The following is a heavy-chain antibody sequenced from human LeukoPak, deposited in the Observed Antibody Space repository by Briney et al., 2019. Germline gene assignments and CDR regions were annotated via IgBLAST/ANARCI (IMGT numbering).Heavy chain of an antibody. J-gene: IGHJ3*02. CDR2: IKSKTDGGTT. CDR1: GFTFSNAW. Sequence: GGSLRLSCAASGFTFSNAWMSWVRQAPGKGLEWVGRIKSKTDGGTTDYAAPVKGRFTISRDDSKNTLYLQMNSLRAEDTAVYYCARGGSYLSAFDIWGQGTMVTVSS. CDR3: ARGGSYLSAFDI. V-gene: IGHV3-15*01. D-gene: IGHD1-26*01.